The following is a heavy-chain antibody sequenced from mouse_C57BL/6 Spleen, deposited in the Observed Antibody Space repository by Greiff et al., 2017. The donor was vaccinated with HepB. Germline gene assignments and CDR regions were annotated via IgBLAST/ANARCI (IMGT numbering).Heavy chain of an antibody. V-gene: IGHV1-66*01. Sequence: QVQLQQSGPELVKPGASVKISCKASGYSFTSYYIHWVKQRPGQGLELIGWIYPGSGNTKYNEKFKGKATLTADTSSSTAYMQLSSLTSEDSAVYYCAKGYGSSYEDYWGQGTTLTVSS. CDR1: GYSFTSYY. CDR3: AKGYGSSYEDY. CDR2: IYPGSGNT. J-gene: IGHJ2*01. D-gene: IGHD1-1*01.